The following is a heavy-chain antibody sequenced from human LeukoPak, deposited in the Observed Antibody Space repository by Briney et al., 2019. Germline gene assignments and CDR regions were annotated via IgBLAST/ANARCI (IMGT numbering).Heavy chain of an antibody. CDR3: ARGVRSEGT. Sequence: SETLSLTCAVYGGSFSGYYWSWIRQPPGKGLEWIGEINHSGSTNYNPSLKSRVTISVDTSKNQFSLKLSSVTAADTAAYYCARGVRSEGTWGQGTLVTVSS. V-gene: IGHV4-34*01. J-gene: IGHJ4*02. CDR2: INHSGST. CDR1: GGSFSGYY.